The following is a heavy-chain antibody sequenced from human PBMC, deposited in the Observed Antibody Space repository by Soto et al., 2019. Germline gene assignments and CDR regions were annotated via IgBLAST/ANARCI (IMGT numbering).Heavy chain of an antibody. D-gene: IGHD3-22*01. V-gene: IGHV1-3*01. CDR2: INAGNGNT. CDR3: ARVLGVYYDSSGYSY. J-gene: IGHJ4*02. Sequence: ASVKVSCKASRYTFTSYAMHWVRQAPGQRLEWMGWINAGNGNTKYLQKFQGRVTITRDTSASTAYMELSSLRSEDTAVYYCARVLGVYYDSSGYSYWGQGTLVTV. CDR1: RYTFTSYA.